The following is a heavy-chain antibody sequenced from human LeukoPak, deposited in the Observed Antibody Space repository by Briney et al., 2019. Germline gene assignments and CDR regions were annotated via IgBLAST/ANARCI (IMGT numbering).Heavy chain of an antibody. Sequence: TGGSLRLSCAASGFTVSSNYMSWVRQAPGKGLEWVSSISSSSSYIYYADSVKGRFNISRDNAKNSLYLQMNSLRAEDTAVYYCARGLQRAFDIWGQGTIVTVSS. CDR1: GFTVSSNY. V-gene: IGHV3-21*01. J-gene: IGHJ3*02. D-gene: IGHD5-24*01. CDR3: ARGLQRAFDI. CDR2: ISSSSSYI.